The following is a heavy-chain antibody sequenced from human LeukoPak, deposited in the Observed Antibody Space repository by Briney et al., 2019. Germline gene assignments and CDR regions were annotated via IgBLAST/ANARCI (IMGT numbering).Heavy chain of an antibody. J-gene: IGHJ5*02. CDR3: ARGIVGATWFDP. CDR1: GGSFSGYY. V-gene: IGHV4-34*01. D-gene: IGHD1-26*01. CDR2: INHSGST. Sequence: KTSETLSLTCAVYGGSFSGYYWSWIRQPPGKGLEWIGEINHSGSTNYIPSLKSRVPISVDTYKNQFSLKLSPVTAADTAVYYCARGIVGATWFDPWGQGTLVTVSS.